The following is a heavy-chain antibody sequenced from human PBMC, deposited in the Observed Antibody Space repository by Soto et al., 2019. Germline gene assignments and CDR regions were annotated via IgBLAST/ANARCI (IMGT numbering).Heavy chain of an antibody. CDR1: GFTFDDYA. D-gene: IGHD3-10*01. Sequence: GGSLRLSCAASGFTFDDYAMHWVRQAPGKGLEWVSGISWNSGSIGYADSVKGRFTISRDNAKNSLYLQMNSLRAEDTALYYCAKDTYGSGSYYIHYGMDVWGQGTTVTVSS. V-gene: IGHV3-9*01. J-gene: IGHJ6*02. CDR3: AKDTYGSGSYYIHYGMDV. CDR2: ISWNSGSI.